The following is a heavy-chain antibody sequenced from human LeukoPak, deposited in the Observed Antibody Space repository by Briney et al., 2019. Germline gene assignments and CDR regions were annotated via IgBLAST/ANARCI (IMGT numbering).Heavy chain of an antibody. CDR3: AKVGKLVVVAARGTGHYYYMDV. Sequence: GGSLRLSCAASGFTFSSYGMHWVRQAPGKGLEWVAVIRYYGSNKYYADSVKGRFTISRDNSKNTLYLQMNSLRAEDTAVYYCAKVGKLVVVAARGTGHYYYMDVWGKGTTVTVSS. CDR1: GFTFSSYG. V-gene: IGHV3-33*06. J-gene: IGHJ6*03. D-gene: IGHD2-15*01. CDR2: IRYYGSNK.